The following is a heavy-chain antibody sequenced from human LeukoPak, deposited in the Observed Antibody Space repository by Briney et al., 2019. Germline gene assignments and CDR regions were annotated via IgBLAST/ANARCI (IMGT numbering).Heavy chain of an antibody. CDR3: AKDSSVYSGSYYDY. CDR2: IWYDGSNK. J-gene: IGHJ4*02. D-gene: IGHD1-26*01. CDR1: GFTFSSHG. V-gene: IGHV3-33*06. Sequence: GGSLRLSCAASGFTFSSHGMHWVRQSPGKGLEWVAVIWYDGSNKHYADSVKGRFTISRDNSKNTLYLQMNSLRAEDTAIYSCAKDSSVYSGSYYDYWGQGTLVTVSS.